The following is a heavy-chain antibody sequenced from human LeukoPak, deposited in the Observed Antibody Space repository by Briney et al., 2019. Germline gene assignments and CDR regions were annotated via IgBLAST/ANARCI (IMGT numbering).Heavy chain of an antibody. V-gene: IGHV3-23*01. D-gene: IGHD4-17*01. CDR3: AKFGSTTVTPNWFDP. CDR2: ISGSGGST. Sequence: PGGSLRLSCAASGFTFSNYGMTWVRQAPGKGLEWVSAISGSGGSTYYADSVKGRFTISRDNSKNTLYLQMNSLRAEDTAVYYCAKFGSTTVTPNWFDPWGQGTLVTVSS. J-gene: IGHJ5*02. CDR1: GFTFSNYG.